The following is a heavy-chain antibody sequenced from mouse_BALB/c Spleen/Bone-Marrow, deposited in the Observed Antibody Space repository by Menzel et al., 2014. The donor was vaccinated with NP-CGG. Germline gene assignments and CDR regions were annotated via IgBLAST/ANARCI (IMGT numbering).Heavy chain of an antibody. V-gene: IGHV4-1*02. Sequence: EVKLLESGGGLVQPGGSLKLSCAASGFDFSRYWMSWVRQAPGKGLQWIGEINPESNTINYSPSLKDKFIISRDNATNTLYLQMSKVKSEDAALYCCARLGYYGWFAYWGQGTLVTVSA. CDR3: ARLGYYGWFAY. J-gene: IGHJ3*01. CDR2: INPESNTI. CDR1: GFDFSRYW. D-gene: IGHD2-3*01.